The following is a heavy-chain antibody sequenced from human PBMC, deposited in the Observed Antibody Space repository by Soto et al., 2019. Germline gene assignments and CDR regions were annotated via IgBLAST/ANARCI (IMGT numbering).Heavy chain of an antibody. J-gene: IGHJ6*02. V-gene: IGHV5-51*01. Sequence: GESLKISCKGSGYSFTSYWIGWVRQMPGKGLEWMGIIYPGDSDTRYSPSFQGQVTISADKSISTAYLQWSSLKASDTAMYYCARLNILTGYYSYYYYYGMDVWGQGTTVTVS. D-gene: IGHD3-9*01. CDR2: IYPGDSDT. CDR3: ARLNILTGYYSYYYYYGMDV. CDR1: GYSFTSYW.